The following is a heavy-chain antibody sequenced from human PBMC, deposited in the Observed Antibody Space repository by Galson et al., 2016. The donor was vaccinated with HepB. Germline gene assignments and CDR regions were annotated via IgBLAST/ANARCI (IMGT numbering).Heavy chain of an antibody. Sequence: SVKVSCKASGGTFSSYAISWVRQAPGQGLECVGGITPIFGTPKYAQKFQGRVTITADESTSTAYMELSSLRSEDTAVYYCATKEGNNFFGAFEIWGQGTVVTVSS. D-gene: IGHD3-3*01. CDR3: ATKEGNNFFGAFEI. J-gene: IGHJ3*02. CDR1: GGTFSSYA. CDR2: ITPIFGTP. V-gene: IGHV1-69*13.